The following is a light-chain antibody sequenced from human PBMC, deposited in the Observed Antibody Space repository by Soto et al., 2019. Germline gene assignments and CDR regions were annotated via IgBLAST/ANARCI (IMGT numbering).Light chain of an antibody. Sequence: DIQMTQSPSSLSASVGDRVTITCRASQGISNHLAWYQQKPGKVPKLLIYAASTLQSGVPSRFSGSGSGTDFTLTISSLQPEDVATYYCQKYNSAPLSFGRGTKVDIK. CDR1: QGISNH. V-gene: IGKV1-27*01. J-gene: IGKJ3*01. CDR2: AAS. CDR3: QKYNSAPLS.